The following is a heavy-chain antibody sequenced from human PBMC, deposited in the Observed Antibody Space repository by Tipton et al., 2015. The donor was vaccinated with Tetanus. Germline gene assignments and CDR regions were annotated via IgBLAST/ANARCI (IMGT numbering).Heavy chain of an antibody. Sequence: TLSLTCTVSGGSVRSGSYYWNWIRQPPGKGLEWIGYVSYSGSTNSNYSLKSRITISQDTSKNQFSLRLTSVTAADTAVYYCARSADNWFDPWGQGTLVTVSS. J-gene: IGHJ5*02. CDR1: GGSVRSGSYY. CDR3: ARSADNWFDP. V-gene: IGHV4-61*01. CDR2: VSYSGST.